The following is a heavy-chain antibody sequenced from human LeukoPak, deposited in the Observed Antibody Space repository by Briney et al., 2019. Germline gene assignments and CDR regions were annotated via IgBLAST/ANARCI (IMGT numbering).Heavy chain of an antibody. Sequence: SETLSLTCAVYGGSFSGYYWSWIRHPPGKGLEWIGEINHSGSTNYNPSLKSRVTISVDTSKNQFSLKLSSVTAADTAVYYCASIGYSSSWYNSYYYYYMDVWGKGTTVTVSS. V-gene: IGHV4-34*01. CDR1: GGSFSGYY. CDR3: ASIGYSSSWYNSYYYYYMDV. CDR2: INHSGST. J-gene: IGHJ6*03. D-gene: IGHD6-13*01.